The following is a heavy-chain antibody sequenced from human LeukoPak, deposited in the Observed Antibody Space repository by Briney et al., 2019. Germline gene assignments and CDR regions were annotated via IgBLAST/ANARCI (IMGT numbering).Heavy chain of an antibody. V-gene: IGHV4-39*01. CDR3: ARRIEYTSSPVDY. CDR2: IYYTGNS. D-gene: IGHD6-6*01. CDR1: GDSISSSSYY. J-gene: IGHJ4*02. Sequence: SETLSLTCTVSGDSISSSSYYWGWIRQPPGKGLEWIGNIYYTGNSNYNPSLKGRVTMSVDTSKNQFSLRLSSVTAADTAVYYCARRIEYTSSPVDYWGQGALVTVSS.